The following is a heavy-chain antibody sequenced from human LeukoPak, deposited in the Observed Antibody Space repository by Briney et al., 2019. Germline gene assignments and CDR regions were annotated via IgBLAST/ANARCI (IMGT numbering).Heavy chain of an antibody. Sequence: ASVKVSCKASGYTFTSYCMHWVRQAPGQGLEWMGIINPSGGSTIYAQKFQGRGTMTRDKSTSRVYMELSSLRSEDTAVYYCSRDWYCGYDYWFDPWGQGTLVTVSS. CDR2: INPSGGST. J-gene: IGHJ5*02. V-gene: IGHV1-46*01. CDR3: SRDWYCGYDYWFDP. CDR1: GYTFTSYC. D-gene: IGHD5-12*01.